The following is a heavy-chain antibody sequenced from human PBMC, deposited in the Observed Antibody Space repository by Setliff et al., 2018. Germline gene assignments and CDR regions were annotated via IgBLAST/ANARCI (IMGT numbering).Heavy chain of an antibody. CDR1: GGSISSGSYY. J-gene: IGHJ4*02. CDR3: AGGRRYDYGWDFDY. D-gene: IGHD4-17*01. CDR2: IYTSGST. V-gene: IGHV4-61*02. Sequence: KSSETLSLTCTVSGGSISSGSYYWSWIRQPAGKGLEWIGRIYTSGSTNYNPSLKSRVTMSVDTSKNQFSPKLTSVTAADTAVYYCAGGRRYDYGWDFDYWGQGTLVTVSS.